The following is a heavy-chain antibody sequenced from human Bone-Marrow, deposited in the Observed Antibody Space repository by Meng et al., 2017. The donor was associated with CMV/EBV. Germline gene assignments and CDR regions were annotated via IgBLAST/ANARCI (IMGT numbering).Heavy chain of an antibody. CDR3: ARESYCSSTSCYFAYYYYYGMDV. J-gene: IGHJ6*02. D-gene: IGHD2-2*01. CDR2: ISGSGGST. V-gene: IGHV3-23*01. Sequence: GGSLRLSCAASGFTFSSYAMSWVRQAPGKGLEWVSAISGSGGSTYYADSVKGRFTISRDNAKNSLYLQMNSLRAEDTAVYYCARESYCSSTSCYFAYYYYYGMDVWGQGTTVT. CDR1: GFTFSSYA.